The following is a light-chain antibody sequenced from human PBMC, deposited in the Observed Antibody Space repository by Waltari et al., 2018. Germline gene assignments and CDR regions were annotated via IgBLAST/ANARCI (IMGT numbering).Light chain of an antibody. CDR3: QQYGSSPRAYT. CDR2: GAS. V-gene: IGKV3-20*01. Sequence: EIVLTQSPGTLSLSPGERATLPCRASQSVSSTYLAWYQQKPGQAPRPLISGASSRATGIPDRFSGSGSGTDFTLTISRLEPEDFAVYYCQQYGSSPRAYTFGQGTKLEIK. J-gene: IGKJ2*01. CDR1: QSVSSTY.